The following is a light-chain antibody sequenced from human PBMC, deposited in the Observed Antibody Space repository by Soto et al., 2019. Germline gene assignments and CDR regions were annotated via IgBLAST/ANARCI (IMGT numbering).Light chain of an antibody. V-gene: IGKV3-11*01. CDR2: DAS. J-gene: IGKJ5*01. CDR1: QSVSSY. Sequence: EIVLTQSPATLSLSPGERATLSCRASQSVSSYLAWYQQTPGQAPRLLIYDASNRATGIPARFSGSGSGTDFTLTISSLEPEDFAVYYCQQYNNWPPITFGQGTRLEIK. CDR3: QQYNNWPPIT.